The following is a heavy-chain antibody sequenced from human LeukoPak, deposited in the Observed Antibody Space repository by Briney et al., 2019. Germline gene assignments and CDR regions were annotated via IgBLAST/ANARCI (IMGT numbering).Heavy chain of an antibody. D-gene: IGHD3-22*01. Sequence: GGSLRLSCAASGFTFSSYWMHWVRQAPGKGLVWVSRINSDGSSTSYADSGKGRFTISRDNAKNTLYLQMNSLRAEDTAVYYCASSSDSSGYYTPRVWGRGTLVTVSS. V-gene: IGHV3-74*01. CDR3: ASSSDSSGYYTPRV. CDR2: INSDGSST. CDR1: GFTFSSYW. J-gene: IGHJ4*02.